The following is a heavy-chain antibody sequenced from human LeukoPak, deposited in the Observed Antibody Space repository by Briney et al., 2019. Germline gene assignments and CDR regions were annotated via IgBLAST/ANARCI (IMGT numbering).Heavy chain of an antibody. Sequence: GGYLRLYCEASGLSISNDWRSWVRQAPGKGLEWVGRVKSKAAGETTHYAAPVNGRFSISRDDSKNTLYLLMNSLKTEDTGVYYCTLTQGWGSGSYYLDYWGQGTLVTVSS. CDR2: VKSKAAGETT. CDR1: GLSISNDW. CDR3: TLTQGWGSGSYYLDY. J-gene: IGHJ4*02. V-gene: IGHV3-15*01. D-gene: IGHD3-10*01.